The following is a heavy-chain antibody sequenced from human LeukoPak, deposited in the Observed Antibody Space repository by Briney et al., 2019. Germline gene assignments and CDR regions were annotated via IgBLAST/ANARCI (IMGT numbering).Heavy chain of an antibody. D-gene: IGHD6-13*01. V-gene: IGHV3-9*01. CDR1: GFTFDDYA. CDR2: ISWNSGSI. CDR3: AKDIRARGSSPPGD. Sequence: GGSLRLSCAASGFTFDDYAMHWVRQAPGKGLEWVSGISWNSGSIGYADSVKGRSTISRDNAKNSLYLQMNSLRAEDTALYYCAKDIRARGSSPPGDWGQGTLVTVSS. J-gene: IGHJ4*02.